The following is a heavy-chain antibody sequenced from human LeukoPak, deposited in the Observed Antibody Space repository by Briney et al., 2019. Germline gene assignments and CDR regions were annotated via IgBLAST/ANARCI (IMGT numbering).Heavy chain of an antibody. CDR2: IYYSGST. V-gene: IGHV4-59*01. CDR3: ARDRYSSSWRT. Sequence: SETLSLTCTVSGGSISGYYWSWIRQPPGKGLEWIGYIYYSGSTNYNPSLKSRVTISVDTSKNQFSLKLSSVTAADTAVYYCARDRYSSSWRTWGQGTLVTVSS. J-gene: IGHJ5*02. D-gene: IGHD6-13*01. CDR1: GGSISGYY.